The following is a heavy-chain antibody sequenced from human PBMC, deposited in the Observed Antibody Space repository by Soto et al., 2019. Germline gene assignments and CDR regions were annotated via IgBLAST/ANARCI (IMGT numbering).Heavy chain of an antibody. CDR1: GGTFSSYA. CDR2: IIPILGIA. V-gene: IGHV1-69*10. Sequence: ASVQVSCKASGGTFSSYAISWVRQAPGQGLEWMGGIIPILGIANYAQKFQGRVTITADKSTSTAYMELSSLRSEDTAVYYCARDQDYYDSSGYYFDYWGQGTLVTVSS. CDR3: ARDQDYYDSSGYYFDY. J-gene: IGHJ4*02. D-gene: IGHD3-22*01.